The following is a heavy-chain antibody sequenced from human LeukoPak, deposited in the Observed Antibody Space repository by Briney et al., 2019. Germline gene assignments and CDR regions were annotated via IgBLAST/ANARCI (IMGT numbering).Heavy chain of an antibody. CDR3: ARHHKRVSGVVSGTVDY. CDR1: GDSINSGTYY. Sequence: SETLSLTCTVSGDSINSGTYYWGWIRQPPGKGLEGIGSIYYSGSTYYNPSLKSRVTISVDTSKNQFSLRLTSVTDADTAIYYCARHHKRVSGVVSGTVDYWGQGTLVTVSS. CDR2: IYYSGST. D-gene: IGHD3-3*01. J-gene: IGHJ4*02. V-gene: IGHV4-39*01.